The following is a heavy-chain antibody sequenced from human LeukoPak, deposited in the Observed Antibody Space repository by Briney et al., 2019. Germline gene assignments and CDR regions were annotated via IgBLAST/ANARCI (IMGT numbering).Heavy chain of an antibody. J-gene: IGHJ4*02. D-gene: IGHD1-26*01. CDR2: MYSDETNT. V-gene: IGHV3-74*01. CDR1: GFILSRNW. Sequence: GGSLRLSCAASGFILSRNWMHWVRQAPGKGLVWLSRMYSDETNTRYADSVKGRFTISRDNAKNTLYLQMDSVRAEDTAVYYCIRSYDYWSQGILVTVSS. CDR3: IRSYDY.